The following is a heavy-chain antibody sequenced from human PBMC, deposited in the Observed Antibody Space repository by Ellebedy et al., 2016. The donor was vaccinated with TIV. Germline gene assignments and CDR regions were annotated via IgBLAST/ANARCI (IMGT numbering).Heavy chain of an antibody. CDR2: LDPNNGGT. CDR1: GYIFSGYY. V-gene: IGHV1-2*02. Sequence: AASVKVSCKASGYIFSGYYVNWVRQAPGQGLQWMGWLDPNNGGTHFAQNFQGRVTMTRDTSLSTVYMELRRLNSDDTAVYYCAREQGSVFHHWGQGTLVTVSS. CDR3: AREQGSVFHH. J-gene: IGHJ4*02.